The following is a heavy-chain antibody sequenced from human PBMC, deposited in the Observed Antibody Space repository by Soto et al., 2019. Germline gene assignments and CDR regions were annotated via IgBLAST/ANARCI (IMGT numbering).Heavy chain of an antibody. D-gene: IGHD3-9*01. CDR2: ISSRSTYI. V-gene: IGHV3-21*01. CDR1: GFTFSTYT. CDR3: VSPVYDTLTGYSHFDS. J-gene: IGHJ4*02. Sequence: PGGSLRLSCAASGFTFSTYTMSWVRQAPGRGLEWVLSISSRSTYIYYADSVKGRFTVSRDDAKNSLYLQMNSLRDEDTAVYYCVSPVYDTLTGYSHFDSWGQGTLVKVSS.